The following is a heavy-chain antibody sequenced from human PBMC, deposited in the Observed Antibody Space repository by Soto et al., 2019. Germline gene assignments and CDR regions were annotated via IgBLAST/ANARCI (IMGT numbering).Heavy chain of an antibody. D-gene: IGHD6-19*01. V-gene: IGHV1-2*04. CDR1: GYTFTGYY. CDR3: ARGAYSSGWYGFKGYYYYGMDV. Sequence: ASVKVSCKASGYTFTGYYMHWVRQAPGQGLEWMGWINPNSGGTNYAQKFQGWVTMTRDTSISTAYMELSRLRSDDTAVYYCARGAYSSGWYGFKGYYYYGMDVWGQGTTVTVSS. CDR2: INPNSGGT. J-gene: IGHJ6*02.